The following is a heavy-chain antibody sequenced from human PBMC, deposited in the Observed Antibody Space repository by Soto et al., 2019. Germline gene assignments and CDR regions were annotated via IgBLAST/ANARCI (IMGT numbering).Heavy chain of an antibody. J-gene: IGHJ4*02. V-gene: IGHV3-30*18. Sequence: GGSLRLSCAASGFTFSSYGMHWVRQAPGKGLEWVAVISYDGSNKYYADSVKGRFTISRDNSKNTLYLQMNSLRAEDTAVYYCAKGRYSWDYWGQGTLVTVSS. CDR3: AKGRYSWDY. D-gene: IGHD5-18*01. CDR1: GFTFSSYG. CDR2: ISYDGSNK.